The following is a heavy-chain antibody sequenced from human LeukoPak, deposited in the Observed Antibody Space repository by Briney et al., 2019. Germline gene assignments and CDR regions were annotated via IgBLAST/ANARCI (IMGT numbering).Heavy chain of an antibody. CDR1: GGSISSSSYY. CDR2: IYYSGST. V-gene: IGHV4-39*07. CDR3: ARRFWSGDYYMDV. J-gene: IGHJ6*03. Sequence: SETLSLTCTVSGGSISSSSYYWGWIRQPPGKGLEWIGSIYYSGSTYYNPSLKSRVTISVDTSKNQFSLKLSSVTAADTAVYYCARRFWSGDYYMDVWGKGTTVTVSS. D-gene: IGHD3-3*01.